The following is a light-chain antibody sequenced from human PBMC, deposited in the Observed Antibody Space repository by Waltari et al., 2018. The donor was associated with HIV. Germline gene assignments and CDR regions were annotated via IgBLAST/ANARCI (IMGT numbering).Light chain of an antibody. CDR2: DVT. Sequence: QSALTQPRSVSGSPGQSVNISCTRTGSDVGNFNFVSWYQHLPAKAPKLLIYDVTTRPSGVPDRFSGSKSGDTASLTISGLQAEDEADYYCCTYAAKYVLFGGGTNLTVL. CDR1: GSDVGNFNF. CDR3: CTYAAKYVL. V-gene: IGLV2-11*01. J-gene: IGLJ2*01.